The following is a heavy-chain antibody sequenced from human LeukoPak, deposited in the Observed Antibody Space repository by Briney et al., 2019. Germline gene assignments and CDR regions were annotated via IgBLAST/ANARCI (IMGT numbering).Heavy chain of an antibody. CDR1: VYTFTQYG. CDR2: ISPRNGNT. V-gene: IGHV1-18*01. D-gene: IGHD3-9*01. J-gene: IGHJ4*02. Sequence: GASVKASCKPSVYTFTQYGVRWVRQAPGRGLQWLGWISPRNGNTAYAQDLQGRVTMTTDTSTTIAYREQRILRSDAPAIYYCATDFNYVTLSDNILADVGYYFDYWGQGSLVTVSS. CDR3: ATDFNYVTLSDNILADVGYYFDY.